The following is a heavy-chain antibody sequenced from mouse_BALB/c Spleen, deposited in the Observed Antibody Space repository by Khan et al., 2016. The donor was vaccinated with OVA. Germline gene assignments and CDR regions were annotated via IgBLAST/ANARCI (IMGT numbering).Heavy chain of an antibody. V-gene: IGHV9-3-1*01. CDR1: GYTFTNYG. Sequence: QIQLVQSGPELKKPGETVKISCKASGYTFTNYGMYWVKQAPGKGLKWMGWINTYTGEPTHADDFKGRFAFSLETSASTAYLQINNLKNKDTATYFCARPPYFSYVMVYWGQGTAVTVSS. D-gene: IGHD2-10*01. J-gene: IGHJ4*01. CDR3: ARPPYFSYVMVY. CDR2: INTYTGEP.